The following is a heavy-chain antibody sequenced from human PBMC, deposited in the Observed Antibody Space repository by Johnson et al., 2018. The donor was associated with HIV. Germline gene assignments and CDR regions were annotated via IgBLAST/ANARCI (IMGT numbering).Heavy chain of an antibody. CDR1: GFTVSSNE. J-gene: IGHJ3*02. V-gene: IGHV3-7*05. CDR3: ARDELYRRYALTAFDI. Sequence: EVQLVESGGGLVQPGGSLRLSCAASGFTVSSNEMSWVRQAPGKGLEWVANIKQDGSEKHYVDSVKGRFTISRDNAKNSRYRQMKRLRGEDTAVYYCARDELYRRYALTAFDIWGQGTMVTVSS. CDR2: IKQDGSEK. D-gene: IGHD2-8*02.